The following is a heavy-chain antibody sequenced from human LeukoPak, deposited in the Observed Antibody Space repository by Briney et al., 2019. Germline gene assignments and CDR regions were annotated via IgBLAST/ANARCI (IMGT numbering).Heavy chain of an antibody. CDR1: GFTFRSHA. J-gene: IGHJ4*02. V-gene: IGHV3-23*01. CDR2: IYENGGTT. D-gene: IGHD3-22*01. Sequence: GGSLRLSCVGSGFTFRSHAMSWVRQAPEKGLEFVSGIYENGGTTYYADSVKGRFTISRDNSKNTLYLQMNSLRAEDTAVYYCASPYYYDSSGLGYWGQGTLVTVSS. CDR3: ASPYYYDSSGLGY.